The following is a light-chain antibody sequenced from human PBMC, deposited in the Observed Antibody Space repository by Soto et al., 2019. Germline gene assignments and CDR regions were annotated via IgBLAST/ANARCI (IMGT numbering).Light chain of an antibody. Sequence: DIQMTQSPSTLSASVGDRVTITCRASQSISSWLAWYQQKPGKAPKPLIYKASSLESGVPSRFSGSGSGTEFTLTISSLQPDDFATYYCQQYYTTSPWMFGQGTKVEVK. CDR1: QSISSW. V-gene: IGKV1-5*03. CDR2: KAS. J-gene: IGKJ1*01. CDR3: QQYYTTSPWM.